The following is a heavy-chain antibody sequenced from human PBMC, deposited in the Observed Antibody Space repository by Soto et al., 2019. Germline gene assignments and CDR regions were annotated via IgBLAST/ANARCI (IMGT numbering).Heavy chain of an antibody. CDR3: ARSAISPYGGLIGPFDY. V-gene: IGHV1-3*05. CDR2: INPGNGNT. Sequence: QVQLVQSGGEEKKPGASVKVSCEASGYTFTAYAIHWLRQAPGQRLEWMAWINPGNGNTKYSQKFLGRVSITRDTSASKAYLELGSLRSEDTAVYYCARSAISPYGGLIGPFDYWGQGNLVTVSS. J-gene: IGHJ4*02. CDR1: GYTFTAYA. D-gene: IGHD3-16*02.